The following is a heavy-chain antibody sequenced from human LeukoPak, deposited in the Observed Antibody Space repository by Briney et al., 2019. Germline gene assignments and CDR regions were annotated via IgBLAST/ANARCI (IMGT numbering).Heavy chain of an antibody. J-gene: IGHJ4*02. Sequence: PSETLSLTCTVSGGSISSSSYYWGWLRQPPGKGLEWIGSIYYSGSTYYNPSLKSRVTISVDTSKNQFSLKLSSVTAADTAVYYCAREGYDFWSGYFDYWGQGTLVTVSS. D-gene: IGHD3-3*01. V-gene: IGHV4-39*07. CDR3: AREGYDFWSGYFDY. CDR1: GGSISSSSYY. CDR2: IYYSGST.